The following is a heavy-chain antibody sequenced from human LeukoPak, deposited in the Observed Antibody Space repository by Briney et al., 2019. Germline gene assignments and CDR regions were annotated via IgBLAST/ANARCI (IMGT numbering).Heavy chain of an antibody. D-gene: IGHD4/OR15-4a*01. CDR1: GFAFSDFA. Sequence: GGSLRLSCAASGFAFSDFAMSWVRQAPGKGLEWVSAVTNSSNTTYYADSVKGRFTISKDNSKSTLHLQLNSLRAEDTAIYFCARHRNFGANFAIDYWGQGTLVTVSS. V-gene: IGHV3-23*01. CDR2: VTNSSNTT. J-gene: IGHJ4*02. CDR3: ARHRNFGANFAIDY.